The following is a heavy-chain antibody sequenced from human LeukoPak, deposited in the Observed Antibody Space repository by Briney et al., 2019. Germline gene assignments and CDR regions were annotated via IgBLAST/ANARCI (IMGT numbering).Heavy chain of an antibody. Sequence: SSETLSLTCTVSGGSITSYYWSCIRQPPGKGLEWIGYIYYSGSSNYNPSLKSRVTISVDMSKNQFSLKLTSVTAADTAVYYCARLMNIAAADFWGQGTLVTVSS. CDR1: GGSITSYY. D-gene: IGHD6-13*01. CDR2: IYYSGSS. J-gene: IGHJ4*02. V-gene: IGHV4-59*08. CDR3: ARLMNIAAADF.